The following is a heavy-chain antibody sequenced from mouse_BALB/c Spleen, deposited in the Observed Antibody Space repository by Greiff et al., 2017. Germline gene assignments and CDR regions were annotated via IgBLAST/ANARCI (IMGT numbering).Heavy chain of an antibody. D-gene: IGHD2-14*01. Sequence: EVMLVESGPGLVKPSQSLSLTCTVTGYSITSDYAWNWIRQFPGNKLEWMGYISYSGSTSYNPSLKSRISITRDTSKNQFFLQLNSVTTDDTATYYCASYRYDGVAYWGQGTLVTVSA. V-gene: IGHV3-2*02. CDR3: ASYRYDGVAY. CDR1: GYSITSDYA. J-gene: IGHJ3*01. CDR2: ISYSGST.